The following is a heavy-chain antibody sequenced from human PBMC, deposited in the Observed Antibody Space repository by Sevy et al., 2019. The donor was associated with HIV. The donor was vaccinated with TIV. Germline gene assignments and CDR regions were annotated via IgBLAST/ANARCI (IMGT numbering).Heavy chain of an antibody. CDR3: AKREYSSSSYYFDY. J-gene: IGHJ4*02. Sequence: GGSLRLSCAASGFTFSSYAMSWVRQAPGKGLEWVSAISGSGGSTYYADSVKGRFTNSRDNSKNTLYLQMNSLRAEDIAVYYCAKREYSSSSYYFDYWGQGTLVTVSS. CDR1: GFTFSSYA. D-gene: IGHD6-6*01. V-gene: IGHV3-23*01. CDR2: ISGSGGST.